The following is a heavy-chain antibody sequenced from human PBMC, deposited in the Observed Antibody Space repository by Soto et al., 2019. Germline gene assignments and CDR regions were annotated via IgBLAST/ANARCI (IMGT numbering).Heavy chain of an antibody. CDR3: ARHSKRGAHLLRFLNRGDYEYYSDC. J-gene: IGHJ4*02. V-gene: IGHV4-61*01. Sequence: PSETLSLTCTVSGGSVSSGSYYWSWIRQPPGKGLEWIGYIYYSGSPNYNHSLKGRVTISVDTSKNRFSLKLSSVTAADTAVYYCARHSKRGAHLLRFLNRGDYEYYSDCWCQGTLGTVSS. CDR1: GGSVSSGSYY. D-gene: IGHD3-3*01. CDR2: IYYSGSP.